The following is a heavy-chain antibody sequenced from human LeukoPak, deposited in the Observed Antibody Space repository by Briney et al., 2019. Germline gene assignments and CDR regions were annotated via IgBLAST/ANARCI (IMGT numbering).Heavy chain of an antibody. D-gene: IGHD3-16*02. Sequence: GRSLRLSSAASRFTFDDYAMHWAPQAPGKGLEWVSGISWNSGSIGYADSVKGRFTISRDNAKNSLYLQMNSLRAEDTAVYYCAKDLYVWGSYRYPDYWGQGPLVTVSS. CDR3: AKDLYVWGSYRYPDY. V-gene: IGHV3-9*01. CDR1: RFTFDDYA. CDR2: ISWNSGSI. J-gene: IGHJ4*02.